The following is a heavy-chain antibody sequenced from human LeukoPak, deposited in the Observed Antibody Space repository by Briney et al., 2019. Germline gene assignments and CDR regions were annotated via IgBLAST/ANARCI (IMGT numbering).Heavy chain of an antibody. D-gene: IGHD3-9*01. J-gene: IGHJ6*02. CDR1: GYSFTSYW. Sequence: GESLKISCKGSGYSFTSYWIGWVRQLPGKGLEWMGIIYPGDSDTRYSPSFQGQVTISADKSISTAYLQWSSLKASDTAMYYCARSGRGYYDILTGYSRMDVWGQGTTVTVSS. V-gene: IGHV5-51*01. CDR3: ARSGRGYYDILTGYSRMDV. CDR2: IYPGDSDT.